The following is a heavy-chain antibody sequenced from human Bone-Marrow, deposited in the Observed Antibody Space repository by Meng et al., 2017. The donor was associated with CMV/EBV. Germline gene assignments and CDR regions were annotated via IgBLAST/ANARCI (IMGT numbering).Heavy chain of an antibody. Sequence: VACKASGYTFNDRNIPWGRQAPGQGLEWMGGINPKSGGTSYAQSFQGRVTVTSDTSINTAYMELTGLTSDDTALYYCASGGTWNDYWGQGTLVTVSS. V-gene: IGHV1-2*02. CDR2: INPKSGGT. CDR1: GYTFNDRN. D-gene: IGHD4-23*01. J-gene: IGHJ4*02. CDR3: ASGGTWNDY.